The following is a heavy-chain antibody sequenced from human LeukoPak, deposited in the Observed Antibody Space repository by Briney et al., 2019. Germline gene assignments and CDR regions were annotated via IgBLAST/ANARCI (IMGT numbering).Heavy chain of an antibody. D-gene: IGHD6-19*01. CDR2: ISAYNGNT. Sequence: ASVKVSCKASGYTFTSYGISWVRQAPGQGLEWMGWISAYNGNTNYAQKLQGRVTMTTDTSTSTAYMELRSLRSDDTAVYYCARGCRETDSSGWHYYYYYYGMDVWGQGTTVTVSS. CDR1: GYTFTSYG. CDR3: ARGCRETDSSGWHYYYYYYGMDV. V-gene: IGHV1-18*01. J-gene: IGHJ6*02.